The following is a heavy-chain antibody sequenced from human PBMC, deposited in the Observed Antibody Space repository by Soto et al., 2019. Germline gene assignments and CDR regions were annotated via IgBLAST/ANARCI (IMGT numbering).Heavy chain of an antibody. CDR2: IIPIFGTA. CDR1: GGTFSSYA. Sequence: QVQLVQSGAEVKKPRSSVKVSCKASGGTFSSYAISWVRQAPGQGLEWMGGIIPIFGTANYAQKFQGRVTITADESTSTAYMELSSLRSEDTAVYYCARALGPTMRYYYYYGMDVWGQGTTVTVSS. V-gene: IGHV1-69*01. D-gene: IGHD3-16*01. CDR3: ARALGPTMRYYYYYGMDV. J-gene: IGHJ6*02.